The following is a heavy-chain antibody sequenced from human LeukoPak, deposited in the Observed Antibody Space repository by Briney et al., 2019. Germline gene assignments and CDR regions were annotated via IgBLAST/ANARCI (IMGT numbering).Heavy chain of an antibody. CDR3: ARDIGIRMEKSVFDP. D-gene: IGHD1-26*01. Sequence: SETLSLTCTVSGGSISSYYWSWIRQPPGKGLEWIGYIYYSGSTNYNPSLKSRVTISVDTSKNQFSLKLSSVTAADTAVYYCARDIGIRMEKSVFDPWGQGTLVTVSS. V-gene: IGHV4-59*01. J-gene: IGHJ5*02. CDR1: GGSISSYY. CDR2: IYYSGST.